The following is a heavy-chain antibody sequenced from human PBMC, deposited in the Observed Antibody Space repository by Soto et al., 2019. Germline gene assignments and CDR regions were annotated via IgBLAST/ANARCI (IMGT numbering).Heavy chain of an antibody. D-gene: IGHD1-1*01. CDR2: ISYDGGNE. CDR1: GFTFSHYA. J-gene: IGHJ3*02. V-gene: IGHV3-30*18. CDR3: VKGGTTSAFSTFDI. Sequence: QVQLVESGGGVVQPGRSLRLSCAASGFTFSHYALHWVRQAPGKGLEWVAGISYDGGNEYYADSEKGRFTISRDSPKNTLYLQMNSLRPEATAVYYCVKGGTTSAFSTFDIWGRGTGVTVSS.